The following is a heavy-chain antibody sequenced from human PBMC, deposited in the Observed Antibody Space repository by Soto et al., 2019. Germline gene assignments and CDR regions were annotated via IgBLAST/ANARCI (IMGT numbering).Heavy chain of an antibody. V-gene: IGHV4-59*01. CDR1: GGSISVYY. CDR3: ARGVGSSPPRY. D-gene: IGHD1-26*01. J-gene: IGHJ4*02. Sequence: PSETLSLTCTISGGSISVYYWSWIRQPPGQALEWIGYIYDSGSPHYNPSLRSRVITSADTSKTQISLNLTSATAADTAVYDCARGVGSSPPRYWGRGTLVTVSS. CDR2: IYDSGSP.